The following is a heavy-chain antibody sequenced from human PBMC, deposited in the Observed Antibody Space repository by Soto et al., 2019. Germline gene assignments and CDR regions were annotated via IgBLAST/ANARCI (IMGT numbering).Heavy chain of an antibody. CDR1: GGSFSGYY. CDR3: ARQRTSVVTQAYFDV. V-gene: IGHV4-34*01. CDR2: INHSGST. J-gene: IGHJ4*02. D-gene: IGHD2-21*02. Sequence: SETLSLTCAVYGGSFSGYYWSWIRQPPGKGLEWIGEINHSGSTNYNPSLRSRVTISIDTSKDQFSLKLKSVTAADTALYFCARQRTSVVTQAYFDVWGPGSLVTVSS.